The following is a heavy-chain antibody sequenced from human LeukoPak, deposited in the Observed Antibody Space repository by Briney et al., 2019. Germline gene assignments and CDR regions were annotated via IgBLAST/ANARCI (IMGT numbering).Heavy chain of an antibody. CDR2: ISAYNGNT. CDR1: VYTFISYV. CDR3: ARVGGGVSTYYFDY. J-gene: IGHJ4*02. Sequence: VASVKVSCKASVYTFISYVISWVRQAPGQGLEGMGWISAYNGNTNYAQKLQGRVTMTTDTSTSTPYMELRSLRSDDATVYYCARVGGGVSTYYFDYWGQGVLVTVSS. V-gene: IGHV1-18*01. D-gene: IGHD3-16*01.